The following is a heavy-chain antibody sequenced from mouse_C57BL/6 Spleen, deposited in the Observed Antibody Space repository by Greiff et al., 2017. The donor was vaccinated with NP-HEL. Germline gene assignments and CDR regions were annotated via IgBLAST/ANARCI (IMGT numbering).Heavy chain of an antibody. J-gene: IGHJ1*03. Sequence: VKLMESGPGLVAPSQSLSITCTVSGFSLTSYAISWVRQPPGKGLEWLGVIWTGGGTNYNSALKSRLSISKDNSKSQVFLKMNSLQTDDTARYYCARNYGGSSHWYFDVWGTGTTVTVSS. CDR3: ARNYGGSSHWYFDV. CDR1: GFSLTSYA. D-gene: IGHD1-1*01. CDR2: IWTGGGT. V-gene: IGHV2-9-1*01.